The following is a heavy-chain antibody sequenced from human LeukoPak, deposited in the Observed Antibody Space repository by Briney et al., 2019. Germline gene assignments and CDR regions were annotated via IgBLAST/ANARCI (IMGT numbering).Heavy chain of an antibody. Sequence: SQTLSLTCTVSGGSISSGSYYWSWIRQPAGKGLGWIGRIYTSGSTNYNPSLKSRVTISVDTSKNQFSLKLSSVTAADTAVYYCATDAYYYGSGSYYAPFDYWGQGTLVTASS. CDR1: GGSISSGSYY. CDR2: IYTSGST. CDR3: ATDAYYYGSGSYYAPFDY. V-gene: IGHV4-61*02. D-gene: IGHD3-10*01. J-gene: IGHJ4*02.